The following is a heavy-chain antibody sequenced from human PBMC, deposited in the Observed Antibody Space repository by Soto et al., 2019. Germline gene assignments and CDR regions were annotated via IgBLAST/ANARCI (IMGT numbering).Heavy chain of an antibody. Sequence: GGSLRLSCAASGFTFSSAAMNWVRQAPGKGLEWDSIISGSDARTYYADSVKGRFAISRDNSKNTLYLDMNSLRAEDTAVYYCAKSLNINWKNWFDPWGQGTLVTVSS. CDR3: AKSLNINWKNWFDP. CDR2: ISGSDART. CDR1: GFTFSSAA. D-gene: IGHD1-1*01. J-gene: IGHJ5*02. V-gene: IGHV3-23*01.